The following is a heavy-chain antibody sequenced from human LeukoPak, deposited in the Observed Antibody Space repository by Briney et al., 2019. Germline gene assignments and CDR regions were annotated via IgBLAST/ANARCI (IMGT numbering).Heavy chain of an antibody. J-gene: IGHJ5*02. Sequence: PGGSLRLSCAASGFTVSSNYMSWVRQAPGKGLEWVSVIYSGGSTYYADSVKGRFTISRDNSKNTLYLQMNSLRAEDTAVYYCALYYYDSSGYYNWLDPWGQGTLVTVSS. V-gene: IGHV3-53*01. CDR1: GFTVSSNY. CDR3: ALYYYDSSGYYNWLDP. D-gene: IGHD3-22*01. CDR2: IYSGGST.